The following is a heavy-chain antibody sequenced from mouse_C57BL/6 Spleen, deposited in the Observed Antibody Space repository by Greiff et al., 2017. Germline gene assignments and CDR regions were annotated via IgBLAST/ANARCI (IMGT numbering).Heavy chain of an antibody. CDR1: GYTFTDYN. CDR2: INPNNGGT. J-gene: IGHJ3*01. D-gene: IGHD2-5*01. V-gene: IGHV1-22*01. Sequence: EVQLQQSGPELVKPGASVKMSCKASGYTFTDYNMHWVKQSHGKSLEWIGYINPNNGGTSYNQKFKGKATLTVNKSSSTAYMELRSLTSEDSAVYYCARGGIIHSTPWFAYWGQGTLVTVSA. CDR3: ARGGIIHSTPWFAY.